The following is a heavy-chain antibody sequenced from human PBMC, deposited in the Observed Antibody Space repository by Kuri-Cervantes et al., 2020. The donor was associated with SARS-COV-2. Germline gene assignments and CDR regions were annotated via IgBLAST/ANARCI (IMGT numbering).Heavy chain of an antibody. CDR3: ARERKVYYDFWSGYESEPYYYYGMDV. V-gene: IGHV1-69*06. J-gene: IGHJ6*02. D-gene: IGHD3-3*01. CDR2: IIPICGTA. CDR1: GGTFSSYA. Sequence: SVKVSCKASGGTFSSYAISWVRRAPGQGLEWMGGIIPICGTANYAQKFQGRVTITADKSTITAYMELSSLRSEDTAVYYCARERKVYYDFWSGYESEPYYYYGMDVWGQGTTVTVSS.